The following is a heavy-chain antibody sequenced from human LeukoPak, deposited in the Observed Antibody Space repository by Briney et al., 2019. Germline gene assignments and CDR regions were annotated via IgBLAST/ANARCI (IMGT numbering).Heavy chain of an antibody. D-gene: IGHD6-13*01. Sequence: ASVPVSYMPSGYTFNSYGFSLVRQAPGHALEWMGWISAYNGNTNNAQNLQGRVTMTTDTCTSTACMEQRSLRSDDTVVDYCARGSALPPEPGMTAAGYFDYWGQETLVSVSS. CDR3: ARGSALPPEPGMTAAGYFDY. J-gene: IGHJ4*02. CDR1: GYTFNSYG. V-gene: IGHV1-18*01. CDR2: ISAYNGNT.